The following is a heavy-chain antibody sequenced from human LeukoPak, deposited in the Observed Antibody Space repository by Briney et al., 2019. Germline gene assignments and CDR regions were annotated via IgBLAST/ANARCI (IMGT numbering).Heavy chain of an antibody. V-gene: IGHV4-59*08. CDR1: GGSINNYY. CDR3: ARGGTARLFDY. Sequence: SETLSLTCTVSGGSINNYYWNWLRQPPGKGLEWIGNIYYSGSMTYNPSLKSRVTISADTSKNQFSLKLTSVTAADTAVYFCARGGTARLFDYWGQGTLVTVSS. D-gene: IGHD1/OR15-1a*01. CDR2: IYYSGSM. J-gene: IGHJ4*02.